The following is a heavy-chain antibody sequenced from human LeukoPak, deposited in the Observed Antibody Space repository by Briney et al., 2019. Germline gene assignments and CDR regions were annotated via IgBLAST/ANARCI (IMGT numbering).Heavy chain of an antibody. CDR2: INPSGGST. Sequence: ASVKVSCKASGYTFTSYYMHWVRQAPGQGLEWMGIINPSGGSTTYAQKFQGRVTMTRDTSISTAYMELSRLRSDDTAVDYCARERSDKTGEISFDYWGQGTLVTVS. CDR3: ARERSDKTGEISFDY. CDR1: GYTFTSYY. V-gene: IGHV1-46*01. J-gene: IGHJ4*02. D-gene: IGHD7-27*01.